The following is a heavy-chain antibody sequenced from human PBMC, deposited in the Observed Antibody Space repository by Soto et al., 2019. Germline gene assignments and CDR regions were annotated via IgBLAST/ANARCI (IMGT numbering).Heavy chain of an antibody. Sequence: PGGSLRLSCAASGFTFSSYGMHWVRQAPGKGLEWVAVIWYDGSNKYYADSVKGRFTISRDNSKNTLYLQMNSLRAEDTAVYYCARDSGRQDRGIGWFDPWGQGTLVTVSS. V-gene: IGHV3-33*01. J-gene: IGHJ5*02. CDR1: GFTFSSYG. CDR2: IWYDGSNK. CDR3: ARDSGRQDRGIGWFDP. D-gene: IGHD6-13*01.